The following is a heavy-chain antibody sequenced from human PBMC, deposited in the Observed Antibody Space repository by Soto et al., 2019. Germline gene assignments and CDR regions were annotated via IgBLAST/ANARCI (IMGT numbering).Heavy chain of an antibody. CDR1: GYTFTTYA. J-gene: IGHJ3*02. CDR2: LNAGNGDT. D-gene: IGHD2-15*01. CDR3: AREQIYSDAFDM. Sequence: QVQLVQSGAEVKKPGASVKVSCKASGYTFTTYAKHWVRQAPGQRLEWMGWLNAGNGDTKYSQKFQGRVTIIRDTSATTAYMELSSLRSEDTAVYYCAREQIYSDAFDMWGQGTMVTVSS. V-gene: IGHV1-3*01.